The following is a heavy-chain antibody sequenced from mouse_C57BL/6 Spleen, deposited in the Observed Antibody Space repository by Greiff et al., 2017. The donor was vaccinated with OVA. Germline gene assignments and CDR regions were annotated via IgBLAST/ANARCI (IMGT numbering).Heavy chain of an antibody. CDR2: IHPNSGST. Sequence: QVQLQQPGAELVKPGASVKLSCKASGCTFTSYWMHWVKQRPGQGLEWIGMIHPNSGSTNYNEKFKSKATLTVDKSSSTAYMQLSSLTSEDSAVYYCARMIYYDYDDYYAMDYWGQGTSVTVSS. J-gene: IGHJ4*01. V-gene: IGHV1-64*01. CDR1: GCTFTSYW. D-gene: IGHD2-4*01. CDR3: ARMIYYDYDDYYAMDY.